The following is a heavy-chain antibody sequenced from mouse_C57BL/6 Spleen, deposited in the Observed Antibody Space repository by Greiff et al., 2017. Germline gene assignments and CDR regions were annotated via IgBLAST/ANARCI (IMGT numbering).Heavy chain of an antibody. D-gene: IGHD2-13*01. Sequence: QVHVKQSGPGLVQPSQSLSITCTVSGFSLTSYGVHWVRQSPGKGLEWLGVIWSGGSTDYNAAFISRLSISKDNSKSQVFFKMNSLQADDTAIYYWARGDVDFFFAYWGQGTLVTVSA. V-gene: IGHV2-2*01. CDR2: IWSGGST. CDR3: ARGDVDFFFAY. J-gene: IGHJ3*01. CDR1: GFSLTSYG.